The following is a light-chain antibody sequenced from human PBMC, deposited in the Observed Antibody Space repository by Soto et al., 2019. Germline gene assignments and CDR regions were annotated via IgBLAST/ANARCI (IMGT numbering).Light chain of an antibody. Sequence: NFMLTQPHSVSESPGKTVTISCTRSSGSIASNYVQWYQQRPGSAPTTVIYEDNQRPSGVPDRLSGSIDSSSNSASLTISGLKTGDEADYHFQSYDRRNYVVFGGGTKLTVL. CDR2: EDN. J-gene: IGLJ2*01. CDR1: SGSIASNY. V-gene: IGLV6-57*04. CDR3: QSYDRRNYVV.